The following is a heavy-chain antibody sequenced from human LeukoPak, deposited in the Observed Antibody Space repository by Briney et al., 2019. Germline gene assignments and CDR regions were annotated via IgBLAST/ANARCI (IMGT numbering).Heavy chain of an antibody. V-gene: IGHV1-46*01. CDR3: ARVVGAAPTRRIDH. D-gene: IGHD6-6*01. CDR2: INPSAGST. Sequence: ASVEVSCKTSGYTFTSYYMFWVRQAPGHGLEWMGIINPSAGSTTYAQKFQGRVTMTRDTSTSTVYMEMSSLESDDTAVYYCARVVGAAPTRRIDHWGQGTLVTVSS. CDR1: GYTFTSYY. J-gene: IGHJ4*02.